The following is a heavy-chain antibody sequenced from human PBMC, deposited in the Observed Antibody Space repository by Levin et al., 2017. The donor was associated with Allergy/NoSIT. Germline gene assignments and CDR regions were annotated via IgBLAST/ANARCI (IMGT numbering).Heavy chain of an antibody. D-gene: IGHD3-22*01. V-gene: IGHV3-23*01. Sequence: GESLKISCAASGFTFSNYAMSWVRQAPGKGLEWVAGFRDTRYTNYADSVTGRFSISRDNSRNMFYLQMNSLRDEDTAVDCGARFARPAGVYDSSDSYDIWGQGTMVTVSS. CDR1: GFTFSNYA. CDR3: ARFARPAGVYDSSDSYDI. J-gene: IGHJ3*02. CDR2: FRDTRYT.